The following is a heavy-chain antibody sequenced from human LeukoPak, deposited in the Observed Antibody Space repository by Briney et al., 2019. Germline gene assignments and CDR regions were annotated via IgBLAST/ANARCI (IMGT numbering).Heavy chain of an antibody. CDR1: GGSFSGYY. J-gene: IGHJ6*02. CDR2: INHSGST. CDR3: ARGLEYYDFWSGYPTAKNYYGMDV. V-gene: IGHV4-34*01. D-gene: IGHD3-3*01. Sequence: SETLSLTCAVYGGSFSGYYWSWIRQPPGKGLEWIGEINHSGSTNYNPSLKSRVTISVDTSKNQFSLKLSSVTAADTAVYYCARGLEYYDFWSGYPTAKNYYGMDVWGQGTTVTVSS.